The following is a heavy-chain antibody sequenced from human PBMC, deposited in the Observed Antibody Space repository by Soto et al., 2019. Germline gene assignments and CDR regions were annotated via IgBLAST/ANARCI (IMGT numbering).Heavy chain of an antibody. J-gene: IGHJ6*01. V-gene: IGHV3-74*01. Sequence: GGSLRLSCAASGFTFSSYWMHWVRQAPGKGLVWVSRINSDGSSTTYADSVKGRFTISRDNAKNTLYLQMNSLRAEDTAVYYCARDCTNGVCYIYYAMDVWGQGTTVTVSS. CDR2: INSDGSST. CDR3: ARDCTNGVCYIYYAMDV. CDR1: GFTFSSYW. D-gene: IGHD2-8*01.